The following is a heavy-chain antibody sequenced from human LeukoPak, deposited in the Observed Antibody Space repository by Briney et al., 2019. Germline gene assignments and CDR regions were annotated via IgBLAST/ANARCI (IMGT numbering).Heavy chain of an antibody. CDR2: INPNSGGT. D-gene: IGHD3-22*01. CDR1: GYTFTGYY. CDR3: ASIPDGGYYDSSI. Sequence: ASVKVSCKASGYTFTGYYMHWVRQAPGQGLEWMGRINPNSGGTNYAQKFQGRATMTRDTSISTAYMELSRLRSDDTAVYYCASIPDGGYYDSSIWGQGTLVTVSS. J-gene: IGHJ4*02. V-gene: IGHV1-2*06.